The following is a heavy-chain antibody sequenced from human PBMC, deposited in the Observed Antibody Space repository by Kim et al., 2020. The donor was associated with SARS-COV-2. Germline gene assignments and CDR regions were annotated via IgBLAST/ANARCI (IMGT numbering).Heavy chain of an antibody. J-gene: IGHJ4*02. V-gene: IGHV3-23*01. Sequence: GGSLRLSCAASGFTFSNFAMNWVRQAPGKGLEWLSANSGSGASKYYADSVKGRFTISRDNSKKTLYLQMNNLRAEDTAVYYCAKALGIQLWFGFDFWGQGALVTVSS. CDR3: AKALGIQLWFGFDF. CDR1: GFTFSNFA. D-gene: IGHD5-18*01. CDR2: NSGSGASK.